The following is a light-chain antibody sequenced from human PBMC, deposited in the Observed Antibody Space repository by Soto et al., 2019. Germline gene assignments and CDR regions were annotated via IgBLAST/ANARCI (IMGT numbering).Light chain of an antibody. V-gene: IGKV3-15*01. CDR3: LPYHNLWA. J-gene: IGKJ1*01. Sequence: IVMTQSPATLSVSPGERATLSCRASQNIYSNVAWYQQRPGQAPRLLIYRASTRATGIPARFSGSWSATEFTLIISCLQSDDFTVYSCLPYHNLWAFGQGTKVEIK. CDR2: RAS. CDR1: QNIYSN.